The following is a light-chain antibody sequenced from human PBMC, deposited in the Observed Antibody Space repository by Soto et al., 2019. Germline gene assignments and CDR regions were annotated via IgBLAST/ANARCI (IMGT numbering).Light chain of an antibody. J-gene: IGKJ4*01. Sequence: EIVMTQSPATLSLSPGERATLSCRASQSVSSYLAWYQQQPGQAPRLLIYDASNRATGIPARFSGSGSGTDFTLTIRSLEPEDFAVDYCQQRSNWLTFGGGTKVDIK. CDR1: QSVSSY. CDR2: DAS. V-gene: IGKV3-11*01. CDR3: QQRSNWLT.